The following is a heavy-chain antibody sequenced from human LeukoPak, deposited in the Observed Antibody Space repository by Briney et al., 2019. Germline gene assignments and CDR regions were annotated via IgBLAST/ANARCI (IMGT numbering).Heavy chain of an antibody. CDR3: TRSDAFDY. CDR2: ITSGGSST. Sequence: WGSLRLSCAAPGFTLNNYWMHWVRQVPGKGLVWVSRITSGGSSTNYADSVKGRFTISRDNAKNTLYLQMNSLRAEDTAVYFCTRSDAFDYWGQGTLVTVSS. CDR1: GFTLNNYW. V-gene: IGHV3-74*01. J-gene: IGHJ4*02.